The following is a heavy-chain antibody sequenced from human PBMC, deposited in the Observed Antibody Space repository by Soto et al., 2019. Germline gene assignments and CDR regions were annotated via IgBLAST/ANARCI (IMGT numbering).Heavy chain of an antibody. J-gene: IGHJ5*02. CDR3: ARYPPANVLYSSGEGGFLCCS. D-gene: IGHD6-19*01. Sequence: QVQLVQSGAEVKKPGASVKVSCKASGYTFTSYYMHWVRQAPGQGLEWVGIINPSGGSTSYAQKLHGRSEVTRDKTKGIVKKHLRGAKCDAAAGYYGARYPPANVLYSSGEGGFLCCSWGQGTLVTVSS. CDR1: GYTFTSYY. V-gene: IGHV1-46*01. CDR2: INPSGGST.